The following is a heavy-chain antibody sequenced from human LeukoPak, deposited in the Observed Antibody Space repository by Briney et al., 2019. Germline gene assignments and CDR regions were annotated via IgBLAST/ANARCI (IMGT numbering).Heavy chain of an antibody. Sequence: GGSLRLSCAASGFTFRTYDMHWVRQVTGEGLEWVATIGTTGDTYYAGSVKGRFTISREDGKNSLFLQMNNLEAGDTAAYFGARDVAGSGTAMDVWGNGTTVTVSS. J-gene: IGHJ6*03. D-gene: IGHD2-15*01. V-gene: IGHV3-13*01. CDR1: GFTFRTYD. CDR2: IGTTGDT. CDR3: ARDVAGSGTAMDV.